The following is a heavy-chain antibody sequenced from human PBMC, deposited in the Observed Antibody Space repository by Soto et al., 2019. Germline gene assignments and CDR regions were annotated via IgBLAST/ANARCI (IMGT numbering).Heavy chain of an antibody. CDR3: ARDTSGPEYWLRSSIYGMDV. D-gene: IGHD5-12*01. V-gene: IGHV1-69*06. J-gene: IGHJ6*02. Sequence: QVQLVQSGAEVKKPGSSVKVSCKASGGTFSSYAISWVRQAPGQGLEWMGGSIPIFGTANYAQKFQGRVTITADKSTSTAYMELSSLRSEDTAVYYCARDTSGPEYWLRSSIYGMDVWGQGTTVTVSS. CDR1: GGTFSSYA. CDR2: SIPIFGTA.